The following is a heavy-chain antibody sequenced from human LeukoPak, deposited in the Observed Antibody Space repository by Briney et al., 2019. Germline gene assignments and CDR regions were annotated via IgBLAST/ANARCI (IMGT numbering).Heavy chain of an antibody. Sequence: SETLSLTCTFSGGSISGYFWSWIRQPAGKGLELIGRIYSSGSNNYDPSLKSRVTMSLDTSKNHLSLNLSSVTAADTAVYYCAREPTSGREPTSGRPLDYWGQGTLVTVSS. D-gene: IGHD5-12*01. CDR1: GGSISGYF. CDR2: IYSSGSN. CDR3: AREPTSGREPTSGRPLDY. V-gene: IGHV4-4*07. J-gene: IGHJ4*02.